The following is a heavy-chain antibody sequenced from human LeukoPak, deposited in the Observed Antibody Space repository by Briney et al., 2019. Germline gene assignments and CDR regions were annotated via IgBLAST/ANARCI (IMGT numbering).Heavy chain of an antibody. CDR2: INPSGGST. D-gene: IGHD3-22*01. V-gene: IGHV1-46*01. CDR1: GYTFTTYN. Sequence: ASVRVSCRASGYTFTTYNMNWVRQAPGQGLEWMGRINPSGGSTSYAQKFQGRVTMTRDTSTSTVYMELSSLRSEDTAVYYCARDRDSSGYFPSAFDYWGQGTLVTVSS. CDR3: ARDRDSSGYFPSAFDY. J-gene: IGHJ4*02.